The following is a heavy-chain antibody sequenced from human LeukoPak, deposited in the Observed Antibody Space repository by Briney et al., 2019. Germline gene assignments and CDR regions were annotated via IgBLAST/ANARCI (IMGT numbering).Heavy chain of an antibody. J-gene: IGHJ5*02. CDR3: ARDYSIPPAAGSLYNWFAP. CDR2: ISNDGSNE. CDR1: GFTFSSYG. V-gene: IGHV3-30*03. D-gene: IGHD6-13*01. Sequence: PGRSLRLSCSASGFTFSSYGMHWVRQAPAKGLEWVAVISNDGSNEFYADSVQGRFTISRDTSKNTLYLQMNSLTIEDTAVYYCARDYSIPPAAGSLYNWFAPWGQGTLVTVSS.